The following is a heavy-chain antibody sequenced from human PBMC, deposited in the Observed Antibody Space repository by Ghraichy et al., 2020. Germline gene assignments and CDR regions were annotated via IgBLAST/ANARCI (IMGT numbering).Heavy chain of an antibody. CDR3: ARARYWSWPFDP. J-gene: IGHJ5*02. D-gene: IGHD2-8*02. CDR2: INSDGSST. Sequence: GESLNISCAASGFTFSSYWMHWVRQAPGKGLVWVSRINSDGSSTSYADSVKGRFTISRDNAKNTLYLQMNSLRAEDTAVYYCARARYWSWPFDPWGQGTLVTVSS. V-gene: IGHV3-74*01. CDR1: GFTFSSYW.